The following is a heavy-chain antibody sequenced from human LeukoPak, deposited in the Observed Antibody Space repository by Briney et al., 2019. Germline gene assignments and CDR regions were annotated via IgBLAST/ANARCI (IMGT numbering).Heavy chain of an antibody. V-gene: IGHV3-23*01. J-gene: IGHJ6*02. CDR2: ISGSGGRT. CDR3: AKGAYGSGSYFYYYYGMDV. CDR1: GFTFSAYA. D-gene: IGHD3-10*01. Sequence: GGSLRLSCAASGFTFSAYAMSWVRQAPGKGLEWVSAISGSGGRTYYADSVKGRFTISRDNSKNTLYLQMNSLRAEDTAVYYCAKGAYGSGSYFYYYYGMDVWGQGTTVTVSS.